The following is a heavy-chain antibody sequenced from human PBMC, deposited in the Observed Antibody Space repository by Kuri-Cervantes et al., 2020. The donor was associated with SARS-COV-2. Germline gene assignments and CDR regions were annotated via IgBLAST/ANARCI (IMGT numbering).Heavy chain of an antibody. CDR3: ARGREQQLVNAPYYFDY. Sequence: SVKVSCKASGDTFTSYDINWVRQAPGQGLEWMGWISAYNGNTNYAQKLQGRVTMTTDTSTSTAYMELRSLRSDDTAVYYCARGREQQLVNAPYYFDYWGQGTLVTVSS. D-gene: IGHD6-13*01. J-gene: IGHJ4*02. CDR1: GDTFTSYD. CDR2: ISAYNGNT. V-gene: IGHV1-18*01.